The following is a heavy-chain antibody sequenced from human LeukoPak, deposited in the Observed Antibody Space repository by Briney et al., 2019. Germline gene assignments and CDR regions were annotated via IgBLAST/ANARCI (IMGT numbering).Heavy chain of an antibody. Sequence: PGGSLRLSCAPSGFTFSTYVMNSVRQAPGKGLEWVSTISDSGGSTYYADSVKGRFTISRDNSKSTLYLQMNSLRAEDTAVYYCGRYYVMDVWGQGTSVTVSS. V-gene: IGHV3-23*01. CDR1: GFTFSTYV. CDR3: GRYYVMDV. J-gene: IGHJ6*02. CDR2: ISDSGGST.